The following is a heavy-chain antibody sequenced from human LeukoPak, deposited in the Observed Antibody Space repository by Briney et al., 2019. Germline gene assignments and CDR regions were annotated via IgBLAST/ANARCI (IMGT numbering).Heavy chain of an antibody. CDR3: ARDYDFWSGSELDI. CDR2: ISCSSSYI. D-gene: IGHD3-3*01. CDR1: GFTFSSYS. V-gene: IGHV3-21*01. J-gene: IGHJ3*02. Sequence: GGSLRLSCAASGFTFSSYSMNWVRQAPGKGLEWVSSISCSSSYIFYADSVKGRFTISRANAKNSLYLKMNSVRAEDTAVYYCARDYDFWSGSELDIWGQGTMVTVSS.